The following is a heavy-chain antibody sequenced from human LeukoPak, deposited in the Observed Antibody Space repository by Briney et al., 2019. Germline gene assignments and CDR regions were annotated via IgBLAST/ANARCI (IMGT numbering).Heavy chain of an antibody. J-gene: IGHJ4*02. Sequence: ASVQVSCKTSGYIFAHNGISWVRQAPGQGPEWMGWISAYNGDTNYAQNFQGRVTMTRDTSTSTVYMELRSLRSDDTAVYYCAGEKFFDGSCSPSASAAVCHWGQGTLVTVSS. CDR2: ISAYNGDT. CDR1: GYIFAHNG. V-gene: IGHV1-18*01. CDR3: AGEKFFDGSCSPSASAAVCH. D-gene: IGHD3-22*01.